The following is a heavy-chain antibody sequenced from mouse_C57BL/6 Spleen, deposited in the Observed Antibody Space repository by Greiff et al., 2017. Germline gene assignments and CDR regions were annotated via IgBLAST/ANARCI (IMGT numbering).Heavy chain of an antibody. D-gene: IGHD2-3*01. CDR3: ARTLRGYSWFAY. CDR1: GYTFTSYW. V-gene: IGHV1-52*01. Sequence: QVQLQQPGAELVRPGSSVKLSCKASGYTFTSYWMHWVKQRPIQGLEWIGNIDPSDSETHYNQKFKDKATLTVDKSSSTAYMQLSSLTSEDSAVYYCARTLRGYSWFAYWGQGTLVTVSA. CDR2: IDPSDSET. J-gene: IGHJ3*01.